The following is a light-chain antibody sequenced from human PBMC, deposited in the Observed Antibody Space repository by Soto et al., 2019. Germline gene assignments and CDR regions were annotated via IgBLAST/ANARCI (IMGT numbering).Light chain of an antibody. CDR2: HTS. CDR3: QQYENLPYT. Sequence: DIQMTQSPSSLPASVGDRVTIACQASQDINTFLNWYQQRPGEAPKLLIFHTSILEAGVPSRFSGSGSGTSFTFTITSLQPEDFATYYCQQYENLPYTFGQGTKVDIK. V-gene: IGKV1-33*01. CDR1: QDINTF. J-gene: IGKJ2*01.